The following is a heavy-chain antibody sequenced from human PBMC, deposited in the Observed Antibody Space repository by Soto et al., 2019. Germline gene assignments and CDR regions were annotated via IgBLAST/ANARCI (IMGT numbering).Heavy chain of an antibody. CDR3: ARGLDFYGSGSPDLNGY. D-gene: IGHD3-10*01. Sequence: PSETLSLTCTVPGGSVSGASYYWSWIRQPPGKGLEWIGNINHSGATNYNPSLKTRATISVDTSKKQFSLKLRSVTSADTAVYFCARGLDFYGSGSPDLNGYWGQGTLVTVSS. CDR1: GGSVSGASYY. CDR2: INHSGAT. J-gene: IGHJ4*02. V-gene: IGHV4-61*01.